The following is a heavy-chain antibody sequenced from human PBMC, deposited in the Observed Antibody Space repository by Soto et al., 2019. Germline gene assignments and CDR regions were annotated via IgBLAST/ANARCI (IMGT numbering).Heavy chain of an antibody. CDR2: IYHIGST. Sequence: SETLSLTCSVSGGSISNSSYLWGWVRQPPGKGLQWIGSIYHIGSTNYNPSLKSRVTISVDTSMTQFSLKLSSVTAADTAVYYCARRLSGTGIDYWGQGALVTVSS. J-gene: IGHJ4*02. CDR3: ARRLSGTGIDY. CDR1: GGSISNSSYL. V-gene: IGHV4-39*01. D-gene: IGHD1-1*01.